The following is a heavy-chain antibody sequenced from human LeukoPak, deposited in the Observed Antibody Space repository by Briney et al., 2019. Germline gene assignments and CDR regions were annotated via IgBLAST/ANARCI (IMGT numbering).Heavy chain of an antibody. D-gene: IGHD3-10*01. CDR3: PVGFPLFDY. CDR1: GFTFKDYW. CDR2: IVSDGSSA. Sequence: GGSLRLSCAASGFTFKDYWMHWVRQVPGKGLVWVARIVSDGSSASYADSVKGRFTMSRDNAKNTLYLQMNSLRAEDTAVYYCPVGFPLFDYWGQGTLVTVSS. V-gene: IGHV3-74*01. J-gene: IGHJ4*02.